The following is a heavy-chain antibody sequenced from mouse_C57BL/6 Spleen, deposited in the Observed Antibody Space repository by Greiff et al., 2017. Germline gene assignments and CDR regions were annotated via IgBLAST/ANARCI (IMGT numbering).Heavy chain of an antibody. D-gene: IGHD1-1*01. CDR2: IDPETGGT. J-gene: IGHJ2*01. CDR3: TIFTTGFDD. Sequence: VQLQQSGAELVRPGASVTLSCKASGYTFTDYEMHWVKQTPVHGLEWIGAIDPETGGTAYNQKFKGKAILTADKSSSTAYMELRSLTSEDSAVYYCTIFTTGFDDWGQGTTLTVSS. CDR1: GYTFTDYE. V-gene: IGHV1-15*01.